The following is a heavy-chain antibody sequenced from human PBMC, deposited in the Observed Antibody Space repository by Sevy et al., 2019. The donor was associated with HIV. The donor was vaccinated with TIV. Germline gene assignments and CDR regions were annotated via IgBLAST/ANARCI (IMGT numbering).Heavy chain of an antibody. CDR2: INPQSGAT. D-gene: IGHD3-3*01. V-gene: IGHV1-2*02. CDR3: ARESYDRWTGPVNYDYGMDV. J-gene: IGHJ6*02. Sequence: VAVKVSCKASGYTFSDSGYYVHWVRQAPGQGIAWMGWINPQSGATNYAQKFQGRVSMTRDTSVSTANMELSRLTSDDTGVSYSARESYDRWTGPVNYDYGMDVWGQGTTVPVSS. CDR1: GYTFSDSGYY.